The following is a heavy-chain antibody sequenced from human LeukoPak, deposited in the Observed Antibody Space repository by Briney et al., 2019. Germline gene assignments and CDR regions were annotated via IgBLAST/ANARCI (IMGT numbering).Heavy chain of an antibody. CDR3: AKDRTGRIVATVYFDY. V-gene: IGHV3-9*01. D-gene: IGHD5-12*01. J-gene: IGHJ4*02. Sequence: GGSLRLSCAASGFTFDDYAMHWVRQAPGKGLEWVSGVSWNSGSIGYADSVKGRFTISRDNAKNSLYLQMNSLRAEDTAVYYCAKDRTGRIVATVYFDYWGQGTLVTVSS. CDR1: GFTFDDYA. CDR2: VSWNSGSI.